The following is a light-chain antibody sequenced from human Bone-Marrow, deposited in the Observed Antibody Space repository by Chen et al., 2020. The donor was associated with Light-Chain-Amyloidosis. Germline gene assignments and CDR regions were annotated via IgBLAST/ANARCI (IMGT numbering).Light chain of an antibody. Sequence: QSALTQPASVSGSPGQSITISCTGTSSDVGGYNYVSWYQQRPGKAPKLIIFDVSNRPSGVSNRFSGSKSDNTAALTISALQAEDAADYYCSSYTSSSTLVFGGGTKLTVL. J-gene: IGLJ2*01. CDR1: SSDVGGYNY. V-gene: IGLV2-14*03. CDR2: DVS. CDR3: SSYTSSSTLV.